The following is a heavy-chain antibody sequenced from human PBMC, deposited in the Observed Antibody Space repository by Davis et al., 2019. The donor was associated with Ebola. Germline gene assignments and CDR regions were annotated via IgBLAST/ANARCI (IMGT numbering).Heavy chain of an antibody. Sequence: ASVKVSCKASGYTFTSYAMHWVRQAPGQRLEWMGWINAGNGNTKYSQKFQGRVTITRDTSAGTAYMELSSLRSEDTAVYYCARDFCYRSGGYCYSGYYYGMDVWGQGTTVTVSS. J-gene: IGHJ6*02. CDR1: GYTFTSYA. D-gene: IGHD2-15*01. CDR2: INAGNGNT. V-gene: IGHV1-3*01. CDR3: ARDFCYRSGGYCYSGYYYGMDV.